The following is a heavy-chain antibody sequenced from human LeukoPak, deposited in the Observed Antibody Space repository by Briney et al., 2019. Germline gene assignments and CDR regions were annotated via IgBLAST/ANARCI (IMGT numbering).Heavy chain of an antibody. D-gene: IGHD3-22*01. CDR3: ATDGPYYYDSSGYRD. Sequence: GASVKVSCKASGYTFTSYDINWVRQAPGKGLEWMGGFDPEDGETIYAQKFQGRVTMTEDTSTDTAYMELSSLRSEDTAVYYCATDGPYYYDSSGYRDWGQGTLVTVSS. V-gene: IGHV1-24*01. J-gene: IGHJ4*02. CDR2: FDPEDGET. CDR1: GYTFTSYD.